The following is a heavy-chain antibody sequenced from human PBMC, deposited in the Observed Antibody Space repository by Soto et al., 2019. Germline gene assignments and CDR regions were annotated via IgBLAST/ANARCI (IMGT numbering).Heavy chain of an antibody. V-gene: IGHV5-51*01. CDR2: TYPDDSDT. D-gene: IGHD3-10*01. Sequence: EVQLVQSGAEVKKPGESLQISCKGSGYSSTNYWIAWVRQMPGKGLEWMGITYPDDSDTRYSPSFQGQVTISADKSISTAYLQWSSLKASDTAIYYCARHTFGDYYDYWGQGTLVTVSS. J-gene: IGHJ4*02. CDR3: ARHTFGDYYDY. CDR1: GYSSTNYW.